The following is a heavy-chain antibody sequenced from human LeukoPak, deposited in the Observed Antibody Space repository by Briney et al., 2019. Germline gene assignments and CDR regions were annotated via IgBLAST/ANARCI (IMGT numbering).Heavy chain of an antibody. CDR1: GFTFSSYS. CDR2: ISSSSSYI. V-gene: IGHV3-21*01. J-gene: IGHJ4*02. D-gene: IGHD3-10*01. Sequence: GGSLRLSSAASGFTFSSYSMNWVRQAPGKGLEWVSSISSSSSYIYYADSVKGRFTISRDNAKNSLYLQMNSLRAEDTAVYYCARDPGGQAFYGSGPIWGQGTLVTVSS. CDR3: ARDPGGQAFYGSGPI.